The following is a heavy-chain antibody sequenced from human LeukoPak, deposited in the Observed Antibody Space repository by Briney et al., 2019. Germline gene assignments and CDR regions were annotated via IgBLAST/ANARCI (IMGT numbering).Heavy chain of an antibody. CDR1: GFTFSSYA. Sequence: PGGSLRLSCAASGFTFSSYAMHWVRQAPGKGLEWVAVISHDGSNKYYADSVKGRFTISRDNSKNTLYLQMNSLRAEDTAVYYCAREGGYDFDYFDYWGQGTLVTVSS. D-gene: IGHD5-12*01. J-gene: IGHJ4*02. V-gene: IGHV3-30*04. CDR2: ISHDGSNK. CDR3: AREGGYDFDYFDY.